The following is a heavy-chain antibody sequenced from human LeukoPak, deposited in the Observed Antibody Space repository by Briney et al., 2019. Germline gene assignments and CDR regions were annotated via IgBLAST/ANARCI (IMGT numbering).Heavy chain of an antibody. J-gene: IGHJ4*02. Sequence: SETLSLTXTVSGGSISSGDYYWSWIRQPPGKGLEWIGYIYYSGSTYYNPSLKSRVTISVDTSKNQFSLKLSSVTAADTAVYYCARGVEMATIGPVGYWGQGTLVTVSS. D-gene: IGHD5-24*01. CDR2: IYYSGST. CDR3: ARGVEMATIGPVGY. V-gene: IGHV4-30-4*08. CDR1: GGSISSGDYY.